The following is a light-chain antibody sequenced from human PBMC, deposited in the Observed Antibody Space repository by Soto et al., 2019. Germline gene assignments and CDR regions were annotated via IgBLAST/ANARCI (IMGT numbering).Light chain of an antibody. CDR2: GAS. V-gene: IGKV3-20*01. CDR1: RSVSSRY. J-gene: IGKJ2*01. Sequence: ESMLTQSPGTLSLSPGERATLSCRASRSVSSRYISWYQQKPGQAPRLLIYGASIRATGIPDRFSGSGSGTDFTLTISRLEAEYFAVYYCQQFGDSPPAFTFGQGTKLEI. CDR3: QQFGDSPPAFT.